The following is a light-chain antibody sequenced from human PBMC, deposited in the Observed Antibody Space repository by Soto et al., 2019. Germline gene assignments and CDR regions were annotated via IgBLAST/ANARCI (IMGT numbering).Light chain of an antibody. J-gene: IGKJ3*01. Sequence: EIVLTHSPGTLSLSPWERATLSCRASQSVSSSYLAWYQQKRVQAPRLLIYGASSRATGIPDRFIGSASGTNFPLTIRRLEPEEFAVNSGQQYGTSPFTFGPGTRWIS. CDR1: QSVSSSY. CDR3: QQYGTSPFT. V-gene: IGKV3-20*01. CDR2: GAS.